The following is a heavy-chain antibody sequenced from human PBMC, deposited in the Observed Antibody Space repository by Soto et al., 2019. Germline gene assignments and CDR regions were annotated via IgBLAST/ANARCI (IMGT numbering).Heavy chain of an antibody. Sequence: EVQLLESGGGLVQPGGSLRLSCAASGFTFSSYAMSWVRQAPGKGLEWVSAISGSGGSTYYADSVKGRFTISRDNYKNTLYLQMNSLRAEDTAVYYCANDPAIYYDSSENWFDPWGQGTLVTVSS. CDR3: ANDPAIYYDSSENWFDP. CDR1: GFTFSSYA. CDR2: ISGSGGST. J-gene: IGHJ5*02. D-gene: IGHD3-22*01. V-gene: IGHV3-23*01.